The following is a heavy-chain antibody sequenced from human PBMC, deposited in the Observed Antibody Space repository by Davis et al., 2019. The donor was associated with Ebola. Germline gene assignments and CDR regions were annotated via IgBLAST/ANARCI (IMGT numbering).Heavy chain of an antibody. J-gene: IGHJ5*02. D-gene: IGHD3-22*01. CDR2: ISFDGTNK. CDR3: AKGTPMILGVSNWFDP. CDR1: GFTLNTCA. Sequence: GESLKISCAASGFTLNTCAMFWVRQAPVKGLEWVATISFDGTNKFYTDSVRGRFTISRDDSRNTMYLQMNSLRADDTALYYCAKGTPMILGVSNWFDPWGQGTLVTVSS. V-gene: IGHV3-30*18.